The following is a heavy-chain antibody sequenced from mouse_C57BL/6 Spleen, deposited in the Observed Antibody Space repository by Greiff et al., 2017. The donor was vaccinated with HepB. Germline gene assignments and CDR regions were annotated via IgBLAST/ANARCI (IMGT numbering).Heavy chain of an antibody. CDR1: GYTFTNYW. J-gene: IGHJ4*01. Sequence: QVQLKQSGAELVRPGTSVKMSCKASGYTFTNYWIGWAKQRPGHGLEWIGDIYPGGGYTNYNEKFKGKATLTADKSSSTAYMQFSSLTSEDSAIYYCARSSTMKDYYAMDYWGQGTSVTVAS. CDR3: ARSSTMKDYYAMDY. CDR2: IYPGGGYT. D-gene: IGHD2-4*01. V-gene: IGHV1-63*01.